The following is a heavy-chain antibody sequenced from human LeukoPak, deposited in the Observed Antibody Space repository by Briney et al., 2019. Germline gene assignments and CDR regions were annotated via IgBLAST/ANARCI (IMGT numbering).Heavy chain of an antibody. CDR3: ARDVGAGWGSYRLPNWFDP. D-gene: IGHD3-16*02. CDR1: GFTFSSYW. V-gene: IGHV3-7*01. CDR2: IKQDGSEK. J-gene: IGHJ5*02. Sequence: GGSLRLSCAASGFTFSSYWMSWDRQAPGKGLEWVANIKQDGSEKYYVDSVKGRFTISRDNAKNSLYLQMNSLRAEDTAVYYCARDVGAGWGSYRLPNWFDPWGQGTLVTVSS.